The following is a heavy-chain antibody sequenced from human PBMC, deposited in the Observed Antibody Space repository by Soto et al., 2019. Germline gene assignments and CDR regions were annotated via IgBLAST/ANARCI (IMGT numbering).Heavy chain of an antibody. V-gene: IGHV3-15*01. D-gene: IGHD4-17*01. CDR1: GFTFSNAW. CDR3: TTDFPSTTNYYYYYYMDV. CDR2: IKSKTDGGTT. Sequence: PGGSLRLSCAASGFTFSNAWMSWVRQAPGKGLEWVGRIKSKTDGGTTDYAAPVKGRFTISRDDSKNTLYLQMNSLKTEDTAVYYCTTDFPSTTNYYYYYYMDVWGKGTTVTVSS. J-gene: IGHJ6*03.